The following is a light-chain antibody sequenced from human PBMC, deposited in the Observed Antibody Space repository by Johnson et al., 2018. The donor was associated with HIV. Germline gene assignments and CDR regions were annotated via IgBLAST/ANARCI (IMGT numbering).Light chain of an antibody. CDR3: GSWDSSLSALYV. J-gene: IGLJ1*01. CDR2: ETN. CDR1: NSNIGNNY. V-gene: IGLV1-51*02. Sequence: QSVLTQSPSVSAAAGQKVTISCSGNNSNIGNNYVSWYQQFPGTAPKLLIYETNKRPSGIPDRFSGSKSGTSANLGITGLQTGDEADYYCGSWDSSLSALYVFGTGTKVAVL.